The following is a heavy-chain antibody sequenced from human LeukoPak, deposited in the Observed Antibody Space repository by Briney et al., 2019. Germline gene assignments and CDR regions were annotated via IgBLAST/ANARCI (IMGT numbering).Heavy chain of an antibody. V-gene: IGHV4-59*01. CDR2: IYYSGST. J-gene: IGHJ4*02. Sequence: SETLSLTCTVSGGSISSYYWSWIRQPPGKGLEWIGYIYYSGSTNYNPSLKSRVTISVDTSKNQFSPKLSSVTAADTAVYCCARAASSSWYLYYFDYWGQGTLVTVSS. CDR3: ARAASSSWYLYYFDY. D-gene: IGHD6-13*01. CDR1: GGSISSYY.